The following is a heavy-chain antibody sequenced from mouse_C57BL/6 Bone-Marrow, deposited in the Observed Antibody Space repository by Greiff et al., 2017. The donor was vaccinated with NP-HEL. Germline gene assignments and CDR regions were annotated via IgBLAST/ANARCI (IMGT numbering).Heavy chain of an antibody. CDR3: GRGRQLKALFDY. J-gene: IGHJ2*01. CDR2: IDPSDSYT. V-gene: IGHV1-50*01. D-gene: IGHD4-1*02. Sequence: QVQLQQPGAELVKPGASVKLSCKASGYTFTSYWMQWVKQRPGQGLEWIGEIDPSDSYTNYNQKFKGKATLTVDTSSSTAYMQLSSLTSEDSAVLYRGRGRQLKALFDYWGQGTTLKVSS. CDR1: GYTFTSYW.